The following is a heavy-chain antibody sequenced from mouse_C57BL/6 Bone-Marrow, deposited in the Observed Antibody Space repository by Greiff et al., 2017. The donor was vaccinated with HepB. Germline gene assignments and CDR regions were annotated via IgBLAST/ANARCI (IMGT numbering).Heavy chain of an antibody. CDR2: IDPENGDT. CDR1: GFNIKDDY. V-gene: IGHV14-4*01. CDR3: TTFYPYYVDY. J-gene: IGHJ2*01. Sequence: EVQLQQSGAELVRPGASVKLSCTASGFNIKDDYMHWVKQRPEQGLEWIGWIDPENGDTEYASKFQGKATITADTSSNTAYLQLSSLTSEDTAVYYCTTFYPYYVDYWGQGTTLTVSS.